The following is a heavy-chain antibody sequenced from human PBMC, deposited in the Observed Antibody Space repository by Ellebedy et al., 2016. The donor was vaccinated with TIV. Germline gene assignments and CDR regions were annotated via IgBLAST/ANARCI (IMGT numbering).Heavy chain of an antibody. CDR1: GFTVGNNF. J-gene: IGHJ4*02. Sequence: GESLKISCAASGFTVGNNFMSWVRQAPGKGLERVSLIYSGGSTDYADSVKGRFTISRNSSKNTLYLQMNSLRAEDTAMYYCARKTDTGTSGDYWGQGTPVTVSS. D-gene: IGHD1-1*01. CDR2: IYSGGST. V-gene: IGHV3-53*01. CDR3: ARKTDTGTSGDY.